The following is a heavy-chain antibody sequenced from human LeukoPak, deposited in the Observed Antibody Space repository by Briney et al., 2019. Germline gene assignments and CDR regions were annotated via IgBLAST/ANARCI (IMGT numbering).Heavy chain of an antibody. Sequence: GESLQISCQGSDYSFATYWIAWLRQMPGKGLEWMGIIYPSDSDTRYSPSFQGQVTISADKSIKTAYLQWSSLKASDTAMYYCARPLQGIVGATGFDYWGQGTLVTVSS. J-gene: IGHJ4*02. CDR2: IYPSDSDT. CDR3: ARPLQGIVGATGFDY. D-gene: IGHD1-26*01. V-gene: IGHV5-51*01. CDR1: DYSFATYW.